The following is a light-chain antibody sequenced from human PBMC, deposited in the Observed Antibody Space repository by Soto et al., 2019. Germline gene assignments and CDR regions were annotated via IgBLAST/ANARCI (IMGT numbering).Light chain of an antibody. V-gene: IGKV3-15*01. CDR2: GAS. CDR3: QQYNNWPIT. J-gene: IGKJ5*01. Sequence: EIVMTQSPATLSVSPGERATLSCRASQTVSSNLAWYQQKPGQAPRLLIYGASTRATGIPARFSGSGSATEFTLTISSLQSEDFAVYYCQQYNNWPITFGQGTRLEI. CDR1: QTVSSN.